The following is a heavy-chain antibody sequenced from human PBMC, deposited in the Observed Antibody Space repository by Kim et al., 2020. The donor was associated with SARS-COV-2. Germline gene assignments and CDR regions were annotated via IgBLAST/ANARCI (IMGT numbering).Heavy chain of an antibody. Sequence: ASVKVSCKASGYTFTSYAMHWVRQAPGQRLEWMGWINAGNGNTKYSQKFQGRVTITRDTSASTAYMELSSLRSEDTAVYYCARDLMETIVVVTYYYGMDVWGQGTTGTVSS. J-gene: IGHJ6*02. CDR3: ARDLMETIVVVTYYYGMDV. D-gene: IGHD3-22*01. CDR1: GYTFTSYA. CDR2: INAGNGNT. V-gene: IGHV1-3*01.